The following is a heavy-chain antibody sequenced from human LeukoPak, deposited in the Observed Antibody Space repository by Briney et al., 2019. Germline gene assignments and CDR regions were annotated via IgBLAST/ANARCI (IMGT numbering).Heavy chain of an antibody. CDR2: INPSTGDT. V-gene: IGHV1-2*02. CDR1: GYRFTDSY. Sequence: APVKVSCKASGYRFTDSYMHWVRQAPGQGFEWMGWINPSTGDTKYAKMFQGRVTMTTGASISTAYMELSGLRPADTAIYFCVSAYDQWGQGTLVTVSS. CDR3: VSAYDQ. J-gene: IGHJ5*02.